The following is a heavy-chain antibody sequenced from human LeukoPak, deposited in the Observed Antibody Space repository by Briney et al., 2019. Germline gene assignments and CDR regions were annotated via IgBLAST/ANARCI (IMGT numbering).Heavy chain of an antibody. Sequence: SETLSLTCTVSGGSISSSSYYWGWIRQPPGKGLEWIGSIYCSGSTYYNPSLKSRVTISVDTSKNQFSLKLSSVTAADTAVYYCARIIPGSSAGYYYYYMDVWGKGTTVTVSS. CDR2: IYCSGST. J-gene: IGHJ6*03. V-gene: IGHV4-39*07. CDR3: ARIIPGSSAGYYYYYMDV. D-gene: IGHD6-6*01. CDR1: GGSISSSSYY.